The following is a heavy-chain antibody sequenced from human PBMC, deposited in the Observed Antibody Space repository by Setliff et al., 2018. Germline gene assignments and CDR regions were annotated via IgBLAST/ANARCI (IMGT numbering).Heavy chain of an antibody. CDR2: IYYSGST. CDR3: ARLSASSSWSSDY. CDR1: GGSISSSSYY. V-gene: IGHV4-39*01. J-gene: IGHJ4*02. D-gene: IGHD6-13*01. Sequence: SETLSLTCTVSGGSISSSSYYWGWIRQPPGEGLEWIGSIYYSGSTYYNPSLKSRVTVSVDTSKNQFSLKLSSVTAADTAVYYCARLSASSSWSSDYWGQGTLVTVSS.